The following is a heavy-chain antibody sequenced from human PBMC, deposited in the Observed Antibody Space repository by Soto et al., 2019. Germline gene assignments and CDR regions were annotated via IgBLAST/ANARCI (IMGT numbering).Heavy chain of an antibody. CDR1: GFTFSTYA. CDR2: ISYDGSTK. CDR3: ARDHPYSSTWKGDHYYGMDV. J-gene: IGHJ6*02. Sequence: VQLLESGGGLVQPGGSLRLSCAASGFTFSTYAMHWVRQAPGKGLEWVAVISYDGSTKYYADSVKGRFTCSRDNSKNTLYLQMNSLRAEDTAVYFCARDHPYSSTWKGDHYYGMDVWGQGTTVTVSS. D-gene: IGHD6-13*01. V-gene: IGHV3-30-3*01.